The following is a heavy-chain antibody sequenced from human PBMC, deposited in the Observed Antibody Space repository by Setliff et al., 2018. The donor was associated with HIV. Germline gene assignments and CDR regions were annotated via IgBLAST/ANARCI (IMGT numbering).Heavy chain of an antibody. V-gene: IGHV3-11*05. CDR1: GFTFSDYY. J-gene: IGHJ5*02. Sequence: PGGSLRLSCAASGFTFSDYYMSWIRQAPGKGLEWVSYISSSGSYTNYADSVKGRFTISRDNAKNPLYLQMSSLRADDTAVYYCVREWVADPWGQGTLVTVSS. D-gene: IGHD1-26*01. CDR3: VREWVADP. CDR2: ISSSGSYT.